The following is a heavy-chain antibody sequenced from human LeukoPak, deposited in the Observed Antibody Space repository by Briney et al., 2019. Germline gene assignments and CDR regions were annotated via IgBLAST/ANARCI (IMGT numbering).Heavy chain of an antibody. CDR2: ISWDGGST. CDR3: AKDYGSGVGQQLSYFDY. J-gene: IGHJ4*02. CDR1: GFTFDDYA. D-gene: IGHD6-13*01. V-gene: IGHV3-43D*03. Sequence: GGSLRLSCAASGFTFDDYAMHWVRQAPGKGLEWVSLISWDGGSTYYADSVKGRFTISRDNSKNSLYLQMNSLRAEDTALYYCAKDYGSGVGQQLSYFDYWGQGTLVTVSS.